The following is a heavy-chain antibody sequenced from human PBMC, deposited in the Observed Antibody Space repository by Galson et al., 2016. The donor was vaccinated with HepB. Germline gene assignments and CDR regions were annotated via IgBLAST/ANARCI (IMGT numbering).Heavy chain of an antibody. CDR3: ARQGLAARGWFDP. V-gene: IGHV1-69*06. Sequence: SVKVSCKASGGTFSSYTISWVRQAPGQGLEWMGGIIPIFDTANYAQKFQGRVTITADKYTSTAYMELSSLRSEDTAVYYCARQGLAARGWFDPWGQGTLVTVSS. D-gene: IGHD6-19*01. CDR2: IIPIFDTA. CDR1: GGTFSSYT. J-gene: IGHJ5*02.